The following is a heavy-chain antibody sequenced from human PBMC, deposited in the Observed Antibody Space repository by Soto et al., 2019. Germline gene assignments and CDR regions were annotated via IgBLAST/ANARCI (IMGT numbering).Heavy chain of an antibody. V-gene: IGHV1-18*01. CDR3: ARALPYYDIWTGYSRAGFADY. CDR2: ISAYNGNT. CDR1: GYTFTSYG. J-gene: IGHJ4*02. D-gene: IGHD3-9*01. Sequence: QVQLVQSGAEVKKPGASVKVSCKASGYTFTSYGISWVRQAPGQGLEWMGWISAYNGNTNYAQKLQGRVTMTTDTSKSTAYLELRSLRSDDTAVYYCARALPYYDIWTGYSRAGFADYWGQGTLVTVSS.